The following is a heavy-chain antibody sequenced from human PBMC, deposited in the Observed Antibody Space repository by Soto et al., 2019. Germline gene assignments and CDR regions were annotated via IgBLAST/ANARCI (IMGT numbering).Heavy chain of an antibody. V-gene: IGHV3-15*07. D-gene: IGHD2-2*01. CDR2: IKSKTDGETT. Sequence: PVGSLRLSCAAFGFTFSNAWMNWVRQAPGKGQEWVGRIKSKTDGETTDYAAPEKGRFTISRDDSKNMLYLQMNSLNTEHTAVYYCIGYHIGPWGQGTLVTVSS. CDR3: IGYHIGP. CDR1: GFTFSNAW. J-gene: IGHJ5*02.